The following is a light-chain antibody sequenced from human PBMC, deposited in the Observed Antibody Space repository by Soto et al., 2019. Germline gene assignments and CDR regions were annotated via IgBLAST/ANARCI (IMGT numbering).Light chain of an antibody. Sequence: EILLTQSPGTLSLSPGERATLSCRANQTITTSNYLAWYQQKPGQAPRLLISGASTRATGIPDRFSGSGSGTDFTLTISRLDPEDFAVYFCQHYGASPYSFGQGTRLEIK. V-gene: IGKV3-20*01. CDR2: GAS. J-gene: IGKJ2*03. CDR3: QHYGASPYS. CDR1: QTITTSNY.